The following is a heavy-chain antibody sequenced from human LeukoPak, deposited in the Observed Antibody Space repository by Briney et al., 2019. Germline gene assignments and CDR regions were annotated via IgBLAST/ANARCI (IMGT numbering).Heavy chain of an antibody. CDR2: IYSGGST. D-gene: IGHD4-17*01. J-gene: IGHJ4*02. V-gene: IGHV3-53*01. Sequence: GGSLRFSCAASGFTVSSNYMSWVGQAPGKGLEWVSVIYSGGSTYYADSVKGRFTISRDNSKNPLYLQMNSQRAEDTAVYYCARENYGDYSLDYWGQGTLVTVSS. CDR1: GFTVSSNY. CDR3: ARENYGDYSLDY.